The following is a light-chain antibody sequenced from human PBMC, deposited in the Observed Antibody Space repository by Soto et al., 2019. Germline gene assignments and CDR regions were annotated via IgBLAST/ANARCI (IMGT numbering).Light chain of an antibody. J-gene: IGLJ3*02. Sequence: QSALTQPASVSGSPGQSITISCTGTSSDVGGSNSVSWYQQHPDKAPKLMIYDVSHRPSGVSNRFSGSKSGNTASLTISGLQAEDEADYYCSSYTSSSTLGVFGGGTKLTVL. V-gene: IGLV2-14*03. CDR1: SSDVGGSNS. CDR2: DVS. CDR3: SSYTSSSTLGV.